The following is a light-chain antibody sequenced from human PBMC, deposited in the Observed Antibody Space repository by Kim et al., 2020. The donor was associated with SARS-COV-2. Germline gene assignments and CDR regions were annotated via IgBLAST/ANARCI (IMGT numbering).Light chain of an antibody. CDR2: DAS. CDR3: QQGYSTPLT. Sequence: DIQMTQSPSSLSASVGDRVTITCRASQTIGNYLHWYQQRPGKPPKLLVFDASNLNIGVPSRFSGDGSVTDFALTIGSLQPEDFTTYYCQQGYSTPLTFGQVTRLEI. CDR1: QTIGNY. J-gene: IGKJ5*01. V-gene: IGKV1-39*01.